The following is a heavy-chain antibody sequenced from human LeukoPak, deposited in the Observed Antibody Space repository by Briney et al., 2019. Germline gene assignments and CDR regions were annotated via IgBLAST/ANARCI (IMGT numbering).Heavy chain of an antibody. CDR3: ARSVYCSGGSCLYGMDV. D-gene: IGHD2-15*01. V-gene: IGHV4-59*08. CDR1: GGSISSYY. CDR2: IYYSGST. J-gene: IGHJ6*02. Sequence: PSETLSLTCTVSGGSISSYYWSWIRQPPGKGLEWIGYIYYSGSTNYNPSLKSRVTISVAPSKNQFSLKLSSVTAADTAVYYCARSVYCSGGSCLYGMDVWGQGTTVTVSS.